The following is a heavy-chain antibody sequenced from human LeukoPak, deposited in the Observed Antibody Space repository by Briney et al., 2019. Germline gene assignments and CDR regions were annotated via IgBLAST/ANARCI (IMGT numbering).Heavy chain of an antibody. CDR1: GYTFTGYY. Sequence: ASVKVSCKASGYTFTGYYMHWVRQAPGQGLEWMGWINPNSGGTNYAQKFQGRVTMTEDTSTDTAYMELSSLRSEDTAVYYCASEPVSRFANWFDPWGQGTLVTVSS. CDR3: ASEPVSRFANWFDP. V-gene: IGHV1-2*02. CDR2: INPNSGGT. J-gene: IGHJ5*02. D-gene: IGHD3-16*01.